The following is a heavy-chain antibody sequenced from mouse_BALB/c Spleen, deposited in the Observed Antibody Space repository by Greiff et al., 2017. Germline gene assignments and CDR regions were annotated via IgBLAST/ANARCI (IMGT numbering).Heavy chain of an antibody. Sequence: EVQVVESGGGLVKPGGSLKLSCAASGFTFSDYYMYWVRQTPEKRLEWVATISDGGSYTYYPDSVKGRFTISRDNAKNNLYLQMSSLKSEDTAMYYCARGGIYYGSRMSGFAYWGQGTLVTVSA. CDR3: ARGGIYYGSRMSGFAY. CDR2: ISDGGSYT. CDR1: GFTFSDYY. D-gene: IGHD1-1*01. J-gene: IGHJ3*01. V-gene: IGHV5-4*02.